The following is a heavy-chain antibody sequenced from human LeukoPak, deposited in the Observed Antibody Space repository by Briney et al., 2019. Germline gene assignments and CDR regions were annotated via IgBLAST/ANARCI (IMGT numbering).Heavy chain of an antibody. J-gene: IGHJ4*02. Sequence: GGSLRLSCAASGFTFSSYGMHWVRQAPGKGLEWVAVIWCDGSNKYYADSVKGRFTISRDNSKNTLYLQMNSLRAEDTAVYYCAKGPLRGTAAAIDYWGQGTLATVSS. D-gene: IGHD2-2*01. V-gene: IGHV3-33*06. CDR2: IWCDGSNK. CDR1: GFTFSSYG. CDR3: AKGPLRGTAAAIDY.